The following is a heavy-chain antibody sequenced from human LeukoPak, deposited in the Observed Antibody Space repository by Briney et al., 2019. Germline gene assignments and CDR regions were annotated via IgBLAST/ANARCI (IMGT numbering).Heavy chain of an antibody. V-gene: IGHV3-64*01. CDR1: GFSFSGYA. Sequence: GGSLRLSCVVSGFSFSGYAMHWVRQAPGKGLEYVSAITNDGGTTYYANSVKGRFTISRDNSKNTLYLQMGSLRAEDMAVYYCARVGGPGAFDVWGQGTMVTVSS. CDR2: ITNDGGTT. J-gene: IGHJ3*01. D-gene: IGHD2-15*01. CDR3: ARVGGPGAFDV.